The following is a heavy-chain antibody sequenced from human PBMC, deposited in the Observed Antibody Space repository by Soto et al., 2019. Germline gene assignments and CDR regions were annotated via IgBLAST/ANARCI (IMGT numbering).Heavy chain of an antibody. CDR2: ISYDGSNK. D-gene: IGHD5-12*01. V-gene: IGHV3-30*03. CDR1: GFTFSSYG. J-gene: IGHJ3*02. CDR3: ASSTMVDAFDI. Sequence: GGSLRLSCAASGFTFSSYGMHWVRQAPGKGLEWVAVISYDGSNKYYADSVKGRFTISRDNSKNTLYLQMNSLRAEDTAVYYCASSTMVDAFDIWGQGTMVTV.